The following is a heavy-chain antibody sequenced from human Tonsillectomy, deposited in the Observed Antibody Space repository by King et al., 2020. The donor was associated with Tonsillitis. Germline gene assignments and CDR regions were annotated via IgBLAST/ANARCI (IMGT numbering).Heavy chain of an antibody. CDR3: ATEIHDYGDGMDV. CDR2: IIPIFGTA. D-gene: IGHD4-17*01. V-gene: IGHV1-69*12. CDR1: GGTFSSYA. J-gene: IGHJ6*02. Sequence: QLVQSGAEVKKPGSSVKGSCKASGGTFSSYAISWVRQAPGQVLEWMGGIIPIFGTANYAQKFQGRVTITANESTSTAYMELSSLRSEDTAVYYCATEIHDYGDGMDVWGQGTTVTVSS.